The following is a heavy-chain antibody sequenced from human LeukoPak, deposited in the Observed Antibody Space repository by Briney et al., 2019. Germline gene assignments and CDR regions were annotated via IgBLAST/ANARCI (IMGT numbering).Heavy chain of an antibody. V-gene: IGHV3-48*01. D-gene: IGHD2-8*01. J-gene: IGHJ4*02. Sequence: GGSLRLSCAASGFTFSSYSMNWVRQAPGKGLEWVSYISSSSSTIYYADSVKGRFTISRDNAKNSLYLQVNSLRAEDTAVYYCARVGYDFDYWGQGTLVTVSS. CDR3: ARVGYDFDY. CDR1: GFTFSSYS. CDR2: ISSSSSTI.